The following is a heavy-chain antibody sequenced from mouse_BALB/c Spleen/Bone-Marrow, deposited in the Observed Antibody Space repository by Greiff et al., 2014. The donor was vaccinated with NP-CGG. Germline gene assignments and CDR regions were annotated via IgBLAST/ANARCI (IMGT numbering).Heavy chain of an antibody. V-gene: IGHV1-9*01. CDR1: GYTFSRYW. CDR2: ILPGSGST. J-gene: IGHJ3*01. CDR3: ARNYGNYVWYAN. D-gene: IGHD2-1*01. Sequence: VQLKQSGAELMKPGASVKISCKATGYTFSRYWIEWVKQRPGHGLEWIGEILPGSGSTNYNEKFKGKATFTADTSSNTAYMQLSSLTSEDSAVYYCARNYGNYVWYANWGQGTLVTVSA.